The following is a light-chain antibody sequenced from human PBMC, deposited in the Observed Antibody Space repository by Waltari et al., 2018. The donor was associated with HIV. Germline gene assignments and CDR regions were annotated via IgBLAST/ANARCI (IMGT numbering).Light chain of an antibody. J-gene: IGKJ5*01. Sequence: DIQMDQSPSSMAASIGDRVTTTCRASQNITHYLNWYHQRPGKAQRLLIYGATRLQGGVPSRFRGIGSGTFFTLIITSLQPEDFGTYYTQHSFSAPTFGRGTRVDIK. CDR2: GAT. V-gene: IGKV1-39*01. CDR1: QNITHY. CDR3: QHSFSAPT.